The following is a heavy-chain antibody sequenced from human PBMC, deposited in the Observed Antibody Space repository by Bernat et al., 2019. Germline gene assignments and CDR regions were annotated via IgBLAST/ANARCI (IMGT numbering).Heavy chain of an antibody. V-gene: IGHV3-66*04. Sequence: EVQLVESGGGLVQPGGSLRLSCAASGFTVSSNYMSLVRQAPGKGLEWVSVIYSGGSTSYADYVKGRFTISRENSKNTLYLQMNSLRAEDTAVYYCARLRPSSSGYQDPYWYFDLWGRGTMVTVSS. CDR1: GFTVSSNY. CDR2: IYSGGST. J-gene: IGHJ2*01. D-gene: IGHD3-22*01. CDR3: ARLRPSSSGYQDPYWYFDL.